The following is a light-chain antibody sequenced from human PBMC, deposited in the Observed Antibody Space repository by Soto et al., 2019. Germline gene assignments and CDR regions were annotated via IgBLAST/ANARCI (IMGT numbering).Light chain of an antibody. J-gene: IGKJ1*01. CDR1: QSISSW. CDR3: QQYNSAWT. CDR2: DAS. Sequence: DIQMTQSPSTLSASVGDRVTITCRASQSISSWLAWYQQKPGKAPKLLIYDASSLESGFPSRFSGSGSGTEFTLTISSLQPDDVATYYCQQYNSAWTFGQGTKVDIK. V-gene: IGKV1-5*01.